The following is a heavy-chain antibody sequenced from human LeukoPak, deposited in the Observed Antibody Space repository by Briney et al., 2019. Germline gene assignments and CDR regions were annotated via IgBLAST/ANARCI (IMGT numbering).Heavy chain of an antibody. CDR3: ARAIAVAEGY. CDR2: ISGGSGYI. D-gene: IGHD6-19*01. Sequence: PGGSLRLSCAASGFTFSSYSMNWVSQAPGKGLEWVSYISGGSGYIYYADSVKGRFTISRDNAKNSLYLQMNSLRAEDTAVYYCARAIAVAEGYWGQGTLVTVTS. CDR1: GFTFSSYS. J-gene: IGHJ4*02. V-gene: IGHV3-21*01.